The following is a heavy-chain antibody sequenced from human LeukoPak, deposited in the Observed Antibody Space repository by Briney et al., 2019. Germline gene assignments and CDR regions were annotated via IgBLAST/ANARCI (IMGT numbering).Heavy chain of an antibody. V-gene: IGHV4-39*07. CDR1: GGSISNRSYY. J-gene: IGHJ4*02. Sequence: PSETLSLTCTVSGGSISNRSYYWGWIRQPPGKGLEWIGKISDSGNTYYNPSLKSRVTISVDRSSNQFSLKLTSVTAADTAVYYCARTVTTTHFAYSGQATLVTVPS. CDR3: ARTVTTTHFAY. D-gene: IGHD4-11*01. CDR2: ISDSGNT.